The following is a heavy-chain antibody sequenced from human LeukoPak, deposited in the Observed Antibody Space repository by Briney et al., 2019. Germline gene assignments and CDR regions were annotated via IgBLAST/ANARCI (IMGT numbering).Heavy chain of an antibody. V-gene: IGHV4-34*01. Sequence: SETLSLTCAVYGGSFSGYYWSWIRQPPGKGLEWIGEINHSGSTNYNPSLKSRVTISVDTSKNQFSLKLSSVTAADTAVYYCARNPSGFSPFDYWGQGTLVTVSS. CDR2: INHSGST. J-gene: IGHJ4*02. D-gene: IGHD3-3*01. CDR1: GGSFSGYY. CDR3: ARNPSGFSPFDY.